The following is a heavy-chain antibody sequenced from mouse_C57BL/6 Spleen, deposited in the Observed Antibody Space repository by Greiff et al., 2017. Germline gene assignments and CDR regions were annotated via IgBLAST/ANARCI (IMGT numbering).Heavy chain of an antibody. CDR1: GYTFTDYY. V-gene: IGHV1-26*01. J-gene: IGHJ2*01. CDR3: ARHPRY. Sequence: EVQLQQSGPELVKPGASVKISCTASGYTFTDYYMNWVKQSHGKSLEWIGDINPNNGGTSYNQKFKGKATLTVDKSSSTAYMELRSLTSEDSAVYYCARHPRYWGQGTTLTVSS. CDR2: INPNNGGT.